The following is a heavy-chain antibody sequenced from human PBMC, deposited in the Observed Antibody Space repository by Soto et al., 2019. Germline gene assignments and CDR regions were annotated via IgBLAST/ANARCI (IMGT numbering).Heavy chain of an antibody. Sequence: PGGSLRLSCAASGFTFSSYAMTWVRQVPGKGLDWVSGISGNGGSTYYADSVKGRFTTSRDNSKNALYLQMNSLRAEDTGVYYCAKTTLGYCSSTSCSIFDYWGQGTLVTVSS. V-gene: IGHV3-23*01. J-gene: IGHJ4*02. D-gene: IGHD2-2*01. CDR1: GFTFSSYA. CDR2: ISGNGGST. CDR3: AKTTLGYCSSTSCSIFDY.